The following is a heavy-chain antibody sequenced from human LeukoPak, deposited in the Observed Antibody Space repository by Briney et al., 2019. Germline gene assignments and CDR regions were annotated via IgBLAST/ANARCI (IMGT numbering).Heavy chain of an antibody. D-gene: IGHD3-22*01. CDR3: ASEYYYDSSGYNLLEYFQH. CDR2: IYHSGST. V-gene: IGHV4-4*02. J-gene: IGHJ1*01. CDR1: GFTFSTYNM. Sequence: GSLRLSCAASGFTFSTYNMNWVRQAPGKGLEWIGEIYHSGSTNYNPSLKSRVTISVDKSKNQFSLKLSSVTAADTAVYYCASEYYYDSSGYNLLEYFQHWGQGTLVTVSS.